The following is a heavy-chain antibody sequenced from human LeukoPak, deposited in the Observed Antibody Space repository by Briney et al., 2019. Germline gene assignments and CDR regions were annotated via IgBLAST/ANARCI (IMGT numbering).Heavy chain of an antibody. CDR2: INSDGSST. CDR3: ARVPITLAGTKDAKYFQH. Sequence: PGGSLRLSCAASGFTFSSYGMHWVRQAPGKGLVWVSRINSDGSSTNYADSVKGRFTISRDNAKNTLYLQMNSLRTEDTAVYYCARVPITLAGTKDAKYFQHWGQGTLVTVSS. CDR1: GFTFSSYG. J-gene: IGHJ1*01. D-gene: IGHD6-19*01. V-gene: IGHV3-74*01.